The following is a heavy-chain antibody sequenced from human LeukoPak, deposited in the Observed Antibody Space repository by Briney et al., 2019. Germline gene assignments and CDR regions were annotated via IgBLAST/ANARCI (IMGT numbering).Heavy chain of an antibody. CDR1: GFTFSNNG. CDR2: INPAGSST. Sequence: GGSLRLSCAASGFTFSNNGMTWVRQAPGKGMEWVTGINPAGSSTNYADSVKGRFTISRDNAMNTLYLHLNSLRAEDTAVYYCARGVRGSYGTDLWGQGTLVTVSS. J-gene: IGHJ5*02. CDR3: ARGVRGSYGTDL. V-gene: IGHV3-74*01. D-gene: IGHD1-26*01.